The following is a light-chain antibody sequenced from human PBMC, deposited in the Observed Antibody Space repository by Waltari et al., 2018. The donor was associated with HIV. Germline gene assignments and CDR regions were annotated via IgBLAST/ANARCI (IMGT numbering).Light chain of an antibody. Sequence: QSVLTQPPSASGILGQRVTISCPGSNSNVGSKPVYWFQQVPGTAPKLLIYRDYQRRSGIPDRFSGSKSGASASLTISGLRSEDEADYYCVAWDDSLSGYVFGTGTKVSVL. V-gene: IGLV1-47*01. CDR2: RDY. CDR1: NSNVGSKP. J-gene: IGLJ1*01. CDR3: VAWDDSLSGYV.